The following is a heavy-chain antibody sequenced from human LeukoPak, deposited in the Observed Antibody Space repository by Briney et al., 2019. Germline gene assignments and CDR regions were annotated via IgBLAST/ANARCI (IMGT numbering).Heavy chain of an antibody. Sequence: GASVKVSCKASGYTFTGYYMHWVRQAPGQGLEWMGRIIPILGIANYAQKFQGRVTITADKSTSTAYMELSSLRSEDTAVYYCARERYNWNSAVPYYFDYWGQGTLVTVSS. CDR3: ARERYNWNSAVPYYFDY. CDR2: IIPILGIA. V-gene: IGHV1-69*04. J-gene: IGHJ4*02. CDR1: GYTFTGYY. D-gene: IGHD1-7*01.